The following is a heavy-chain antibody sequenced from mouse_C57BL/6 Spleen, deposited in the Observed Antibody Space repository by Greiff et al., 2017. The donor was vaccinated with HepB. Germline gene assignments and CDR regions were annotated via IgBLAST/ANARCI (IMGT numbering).Heavy chain of an antibody. CDR2: IDPSDSYT. CDR3: ARSDSSGYDYAMDY. Sequence: VQLQQSGAELVMPGASVKLSCKASGYTFTSYWMHWVKQRPGQGLEWIGEIDPSDSYTNYNQKFKGKSTLTVDKSSSTAYMQLSSLTSEDSAVYYCARSDSSGYDYAMDYWGQGPSVPVSS. CDR1: GYTFTSYW. D-gene: IGHD3-2*02. J-gene: IGHJ4*01. V-gene: IGHV1-69*01.